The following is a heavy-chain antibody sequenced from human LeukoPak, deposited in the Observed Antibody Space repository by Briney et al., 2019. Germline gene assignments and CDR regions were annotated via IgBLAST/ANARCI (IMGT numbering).Heavy chain of an antibody. Sequence: GGSLRLSCAASGFTFSNSAMSWVRQAPGKGLEWVSTLSGSGITTYYADSVKGRFTISRDNSKNTLYLQMNSLRAEDTAVYYCAKEDCSGGSCYRSPVYFDYWGQGTLVTVSS. J-gene: IGHJ4*02. CDR3: AKEDCSGGSCYRSPVYFDY. D-gene: IGHD2-15*01. CDR1: GFTFSNSA. V-gene: IGHV3-23*01. CDR2: LSGSGITT.